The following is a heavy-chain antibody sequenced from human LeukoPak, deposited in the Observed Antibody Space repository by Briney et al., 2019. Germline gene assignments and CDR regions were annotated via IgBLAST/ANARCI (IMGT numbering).Heavy chain of an antibody. J-gene: IGHJ3*02. CDR3: TRDRNDYGDPDAFDI. CDR2: ITRVSTYT. V-gene: IGHV3-21*01. Sequence: GGSLRLSCAASGFTFSDFAMNWVRQAPGKGLEWVSSITRVSTYTYDSESVQGRFTISRDNHKDLLYLQLNSLRGDDSGIYYCTRDRNDYGDPDAFDIWGQGTVVTVSS. CDR1: GFTFSDFA. D-gene: IGHD4-17*01.